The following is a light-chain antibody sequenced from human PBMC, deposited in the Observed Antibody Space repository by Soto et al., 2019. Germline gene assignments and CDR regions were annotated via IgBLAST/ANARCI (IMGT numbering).Light chain of an antibody. CDR2: DLN. J-gene: IGLJ1*01. V-gene: IGLV2-14*01. CDR1: SSDVGGYNY. Sequence: QSVLTQPASVSGSPGQSVTLSCTGTSSDVGGYNYVSWYQQHPGKVPKMMIYDLNNRPSGVSNRFSGSKSGNTASLTISGLQAEDEADYYCCSYTRSNTFVFGTGTKVTVL. CDR3: CSYTRSNTFV.